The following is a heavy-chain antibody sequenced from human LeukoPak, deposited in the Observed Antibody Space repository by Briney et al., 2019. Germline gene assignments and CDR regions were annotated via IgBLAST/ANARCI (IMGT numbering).Heavy chain of an antibody. CDR1: GGSITTINYS. V-gene: IGHV4-39*01. Sequence: SETLSLTCSVSGGSITTINYSWGWIRQPPGKGLEWIGTIHYTGGTYYSASLKSRVTMAVDTSKNQFSLNLSSVTAADTAVYYCTSDRRASWTYYWGQGNLVTVSS. D-gene: IGHD3-22*01. CDR3: TSDRRASWTYY. CDR2: IHYTGGT. J-gene: IGHJ4*02.